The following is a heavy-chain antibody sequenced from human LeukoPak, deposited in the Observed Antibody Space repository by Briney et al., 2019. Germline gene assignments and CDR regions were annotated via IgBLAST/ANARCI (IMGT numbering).Heavy chain of an antibody. Sequence: SETLSLTCTVSGGSISSYYWSWIRQPSGKGLEWIGYIYYSGSTNYNPSLKSRVTISVDTSKNQFSLKLSSVTAADTAVYYCARVHFDDFWSGYWFDPWGQGTLVTVSS. CDR2: IYYSGST. D-gene: IGHD3-3*01. J-gene: IGHJ5*02. CDR3: ARVHFDDFWSGYWFDP. CDR1: GGSISSYY. V-gene: IGHV4-59*01.